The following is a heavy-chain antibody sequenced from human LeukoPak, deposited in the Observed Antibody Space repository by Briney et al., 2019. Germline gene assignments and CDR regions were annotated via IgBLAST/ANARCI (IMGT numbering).Heavy chain of an antibody. CDR2: VSAYNGNT. CDR3: ARGRGAPNAFDI. Sequence: ASVKVSCKASGYTFYYYGISWVRQAPGQGLEWMGWVSAYNGNTNYAQKLQGRVTMTTDTSTSTAYMELRSLRSDDTAVYYCARGRGAPNAFDIWGQGTMVTVSS. J-gene: IGHJ3*02. D-gene: IGHD1-26*01. CDR1: GYTFYYYG. V-gene: IGHV1-18*01.